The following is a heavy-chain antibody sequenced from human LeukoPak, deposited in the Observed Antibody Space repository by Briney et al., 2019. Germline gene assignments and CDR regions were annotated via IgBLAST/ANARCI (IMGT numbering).Heavy chain of an antibody. J-gene: IGHJ4*02. Sequence: GRSLRLSCAASGFTFDDYAMHWVRQAPGKSLEWVSGISWNSGSIGYADSVKGRFTISRDNAKNSLYLQMNSLRAEDAALYYCAKSQWELLGGVDYWGQGTLVTVSS. V-gene: IGHV3-9*01. CDR3: AKSQWELLGGVDY. CDR1: GFTFDDYA. CDR2: ISWNSGSI. D-gene: IGHD1-26*01.